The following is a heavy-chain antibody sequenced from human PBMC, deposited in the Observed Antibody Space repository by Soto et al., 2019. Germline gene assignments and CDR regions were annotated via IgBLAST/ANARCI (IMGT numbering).Heavy chain of an antibody. V-gene: IGHV1-8*01. CDR2: MNPNSGDT. D-gene: IGHD4-17*01. CDR1: GYTFTSSD. CDR3: ARGYYGDFDY. J-gene: IGHJ4*01. Sequence: QVQLVQSGAEVKKPGASLKVSCKASGYTFTSSDINWVRQATGQGLEWMGWMNPNSGDTGYAQNFQGRVTMTRNTSISTAYLELNSLRSGDTAVYFCARGYYGDFDYWGHGTLVTVSS.